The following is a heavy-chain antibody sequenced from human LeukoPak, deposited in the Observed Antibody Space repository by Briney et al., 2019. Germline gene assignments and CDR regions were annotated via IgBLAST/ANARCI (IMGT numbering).Heavy chain of an antibody. Sequence: ASVKVSCKASGYTFTSYDINWVRQATGQGLEWMGWMNPNSGNTGYAQKFQGRVTITRNTSISTAYMELSSLRSEDTAVYYCARDTTVVTPTWYFDLWGRGTLVTVSS. CDR2: MNPNSGNT. D-gene: IGHD4-23*01. J-gene: IGHJ2*01. CDR3: ARDTTVVTPTWYFDL. CDR1: GYTFTSYD. V-gene: IGHV1-8*03.